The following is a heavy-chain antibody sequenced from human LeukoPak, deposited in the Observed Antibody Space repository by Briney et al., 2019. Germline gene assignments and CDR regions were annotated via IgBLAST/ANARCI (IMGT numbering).Heavy chain of an antibody. CDR3: ARDRGGSRSDC. D-gene: IGHD6-13*01. Sequence: GGSLRLSCAASRFTFSSYDMSWVRQAPGKGLEWVSVIYSGGTTYYADSVKGRFTISRDNSKNTLYLQMNSLRAEDTAVYYCARDRGGSRSDCWGQGTLVTVSS. V-gene: IGHV3-66*01. CDR1: RFTFSSYD. J-gene: IGHJ4*02. CDR2: IYSGGTT.